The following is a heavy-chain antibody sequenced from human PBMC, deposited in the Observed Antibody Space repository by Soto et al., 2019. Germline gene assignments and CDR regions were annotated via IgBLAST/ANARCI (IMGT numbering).Heavy chain of an antibody. CDR1: GFTVSSHY. D-gene: IGHD2-15*01. V-gene: IGHV3-66*01. CDR3: ASGPPRCSGGSCYSRGAFDI. J-gene: IGHJ3*02. CDR2: IYSGGST. Sequence: EVQLVESGGGLVQPGGSLRLSCAASGFTVSSHYMSWVRQAPGKGLEWVSVIYSGGSTYYADSVKGRFTISRDNSKNTLYLQMNSLRAEDTAVYYCASGPPRCSGGSCYSRGAFDIWGQGTMVTVSS.